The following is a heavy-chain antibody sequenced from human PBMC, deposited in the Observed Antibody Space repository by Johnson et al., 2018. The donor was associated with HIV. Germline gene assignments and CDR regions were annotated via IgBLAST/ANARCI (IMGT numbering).Heavy chain of an antibody. D-gene: IGHD6-13*01. V-gene: IGHV3-11*01. Sequence: QVQLVESGGGLVKPGGSLRLSCAASGFTFSDYYMSWIRQAPGKGLEWVSYISSTATNIDYADSVKGRFTISRDNSKNTLYLQMNSLRAEDTAVYYCARDDTGYSSSFDAFDVWGQGTMVTVSS. CDR3: ARDDTGYSSSFDAFDV. J-gene: IGHJ3*01. CDR2: ISSTATNI. CDR1: GFTFSDYY.